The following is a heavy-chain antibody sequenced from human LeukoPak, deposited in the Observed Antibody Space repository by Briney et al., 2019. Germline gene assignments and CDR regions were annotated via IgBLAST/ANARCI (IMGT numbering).Heavy chain of an antibody. D-gene: IGHD4-17*01. CDR2: ISGSGGST. J-gene: IGHJ4*02. V-gene: IGHV3-23*01. Sequence: GGSLRLSCAVSGFTFSAYAMSWVRQAPGRGLEWVSGISGSGGSTYYADSVKGRFTISRDNSKNTLFLQMNSLRAEDTAVYYCAQAVTTLDYWGQGTLVTVSS. CDR3: AQAVTTLDY. CDR1: GFTFSAYA.